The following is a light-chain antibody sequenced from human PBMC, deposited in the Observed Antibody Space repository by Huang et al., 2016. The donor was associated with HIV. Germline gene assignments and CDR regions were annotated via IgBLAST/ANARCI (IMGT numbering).Light chain of an antibody. CDR1: QNLNRY. CDR3: QQRSKSLT. J-gene: IGKJ4*01. V-gene: IGKV3-11*01. CDR2: NAA. Sequence: EIVLTQFPATLSLSPGETATLSCRATQNLNRYLAWYQQKPGQAPSLLIYNAANRAPGIPARFSGSGSETDFNLTISSLKPEDFAIYYCQQRSKSLTFGGGTTVEIK.